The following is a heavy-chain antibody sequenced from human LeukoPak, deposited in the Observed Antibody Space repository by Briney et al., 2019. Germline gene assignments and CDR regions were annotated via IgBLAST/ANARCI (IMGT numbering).Heavy chain of an antibody. Sequence: AGGSLRLSCAASGFTFSSYGMHWVRQAPGKGLEWVAFIRYDGSNKYYADSVKGRFTISRDNAKNSLYLQMNSLRAEDTAVYYCARARYSYGYIGFGYFDYWGQGTLVTVSS. CDR1: GFTFSSYG. CDR3: ARARYSYGYIGFGYFDY. CDR2: IRYDGSNK. V-gene: IGHV3-30*02. D-gene: IGHD5-18*01. J-gene: IGHJ4*02.